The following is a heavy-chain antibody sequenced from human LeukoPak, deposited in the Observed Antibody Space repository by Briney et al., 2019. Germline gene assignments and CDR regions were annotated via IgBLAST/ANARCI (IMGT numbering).Heavy chain of an antibody. CDR3: AGGLVSPWNAFDI. D-gene: IGHD1-1*01. J-gene: IGHJ3*02. CDR2: IYPGDSDT. V-gene: IGHV5-51*01. Sequence: PGESLKISCKGSGYSFPSYWIGWVRQMPGKGLEWMGIIYPGDSDTRYTPSFQGQVTISADKSISTAYLQWSSLKASDTAMYYCAGGLVSPWNAFDIWGQGTMVTVSS. CDR1: GYSFPSYW.